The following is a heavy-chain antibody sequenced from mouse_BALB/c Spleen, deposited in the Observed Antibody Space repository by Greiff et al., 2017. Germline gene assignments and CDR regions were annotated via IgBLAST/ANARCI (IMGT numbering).Heavy chain of an antibody. J-gene: IGHJ3*01. CDR2: ISSGGSYT. CDR1: GFTFSSYA. Sequence: EVQRVESGGGLVKPGGSLKLSCAASGFTFSSYAMSWVRQSPEKRLEWVAEISSGGSYTYYPDTVTGRFTISRDNAKNTLYLEMSSLRSEDTAMYYCARDRDKGFAYWGQGTLVTVSA. CDR3: ARDRDKGFAY. V-gene: IGHV5-9-4*01.